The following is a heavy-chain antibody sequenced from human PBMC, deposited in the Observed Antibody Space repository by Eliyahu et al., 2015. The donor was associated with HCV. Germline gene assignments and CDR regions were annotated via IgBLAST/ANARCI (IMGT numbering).Heavy chain of an antibody. CDR3: AREYSSGWSAGFDI. D-gene: IGHD6-19*01. J-gene: IGHJ3*02. CDR1: GYTFIXYY. CDR2: INPNSGVT. V-gene: IGHV1-2*02. Sequence: QVQLVQSGSEVKKPGASVKVSCKASGYTFIXYYIDWVRQAPGQGLEWMGRINPNSGVTDYAQNFQGRVTMTRDTSISIAYLELSSLSSDDTAVYYCAREYSSGWSAGFDIWGQGTTVTVSS.